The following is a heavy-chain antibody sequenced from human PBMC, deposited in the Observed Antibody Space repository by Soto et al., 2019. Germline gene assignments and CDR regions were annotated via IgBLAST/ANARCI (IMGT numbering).Heavy chain of an antibody. D-gene: IGHD2-2*01. Sequence: PGGPLNLPCAAPGFTFRNPGMSWVGQAQGKGREGVGRIKSKTDGGTTDYAAPVKGRFTISRDDSKNTLYLQMNSLKTEDTAVYYCTTDGVVPAARSDYYYMDVWGKGTTVTVSS. J-gene: IGHJ6*03. CDR2: IKSKTDGGTT. V-gene: IGHV3-15*01. CDR3: TTDGVVPAARSDYYYMDV. CDR1: GFTFRNPG.